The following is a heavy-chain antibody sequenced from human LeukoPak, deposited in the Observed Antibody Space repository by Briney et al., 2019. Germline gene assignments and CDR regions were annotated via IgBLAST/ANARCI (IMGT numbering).Heavy chain of an antibody. CDR1: GYSFTSYW. CDR2: IDPSDSYT. J-gene: IGHJ4*02. V-gene: IGHV5-10-1*01. Sequence: GESLRISFKGSGYSFTSYWISWVRQMPGKGLEWMGRIDPSDSYTNYTPSFQGHVTISADKSISTAYLQWSSLKASDTAMYYCAIYYGSGSSFDYWGQGTLVTVSS. CDR3: AIYYGSGSSFDY. D-gene: IGHD3-10*01.